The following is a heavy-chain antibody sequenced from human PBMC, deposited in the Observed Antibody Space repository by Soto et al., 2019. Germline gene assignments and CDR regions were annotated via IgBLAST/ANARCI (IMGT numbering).Heavy chain of an antibody. V-gene: IGHV1-18*01. D-gene: IGHD1-1*01. CDR1: GYTLTSYG. J-gene: IGHJ6*03. CDR2: ISAYNGNT. CDR3: ARVSGTHYYYYYYMDV. Sequence: ASVKVSCKASGYTLTSYGGSWVRQAPGQGLEWMGWISAYNGNTNYAQKLQGRVTMTTDTSTSTAYMELRSLRSDDTAVYYCARVSGTHYYYYYYMDVWGKGTTVTVSS.